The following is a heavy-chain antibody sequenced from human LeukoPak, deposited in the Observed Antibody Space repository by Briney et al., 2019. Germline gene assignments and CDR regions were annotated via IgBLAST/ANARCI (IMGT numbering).Heavy chain of an antibody. J-gene: IGHJ5*02. V-gene: IGHV1-69*05. D-gene: IGHD3-22*01. CDR2: IIPIFGTA. CDR3: AREYDSFPFDP. CDR1: GGTFSSYA. Sequence: AASVKVSCKASGGTFSSYAISWVRQSPGQGLERMGGIIPIFGTANYAQKFQGRVTITTDESTSTAYLELSSLRSEDTAVYYCAREYDSFPFDPWGQGTLVTVSS.